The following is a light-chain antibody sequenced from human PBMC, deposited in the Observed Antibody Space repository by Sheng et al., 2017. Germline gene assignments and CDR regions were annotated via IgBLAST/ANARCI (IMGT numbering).Light chain of an antibody. CDR3: QQYGSSRT. J-gene: IGKJ1*01. Sequence: DTVLTQSPATLSLSPGERAALSCRASQSVSIYLAWYQQKPGQAPRLLIYDASNRATGIPDRFSGSGSGTDFTLTISRLEPEDFAVYYCQQYGSSRTFGQGTKVEIK. CDR1: QSVSIY. V-gene: IGKV3-20*01. CDR2: DAS.